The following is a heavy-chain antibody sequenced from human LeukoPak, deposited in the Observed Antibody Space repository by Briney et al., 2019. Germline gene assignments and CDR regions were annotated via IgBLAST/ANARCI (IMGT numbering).Heavy chain of an antibody. CDR1: GFTFNSYA. CDR3: AKDLGVWSSFDY. CDR2: ISGSGSST. Sequence: GGSLRLSCAASGFTFNSYAMSWVRQAPGKGLEWVSTISGSGSSTYYADSVKGRFTISRDNSQNTVDLQMNSLRAEDTAVYCCAKDLGVWSSFDYWGQGTLVTVSS. V-gene: IGHV3-23*01. D-gene: IGHD1-26*01. J-gene: IGHJ4*02.